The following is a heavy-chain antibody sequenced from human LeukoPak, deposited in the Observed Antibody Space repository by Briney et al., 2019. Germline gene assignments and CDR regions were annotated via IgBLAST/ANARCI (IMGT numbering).Heavy chain of an antibody. CDR1: GGSISSYY. Sequence: SETLSLTCTVSGGSISSYYWSWIRQPPGKGLEWIGYIYYSGNTNYNPSLKSRVTISVDTSKNQFSLKLSSVTAADTAVYYCAREGRTYYDSSGTFDYWGQGTLVTVSS. CDR2: IYYSGNT. V-gene: IGHV4-59*01. J-gene: IGHJ4*02. CDR3: AREGRTYYDSSGTFDY. D-gene: IGHD3-22*01.